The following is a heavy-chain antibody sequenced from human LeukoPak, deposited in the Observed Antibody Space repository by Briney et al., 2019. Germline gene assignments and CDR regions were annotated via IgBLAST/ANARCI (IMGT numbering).Heavy chain of an antibody. J-gene: IGHJ4*02. Sequence: SETLSLTCAVYGGSFSGYYWSWIRQPPGKGLEWIGEINHSGSTNYNPPLKSRVTISVDTSKNQFSLKLSSVTAADTAVYYCARDLYYDFWSGPPAFDYWGQGTLVTVSS. V-gene: IGHV4-34*01. CDR1: GGSFSGYY. D-gene: IGHD3-3*01. CDR3: ARDLYYDFWSGPPAFDY. CDR2: INHSGST.